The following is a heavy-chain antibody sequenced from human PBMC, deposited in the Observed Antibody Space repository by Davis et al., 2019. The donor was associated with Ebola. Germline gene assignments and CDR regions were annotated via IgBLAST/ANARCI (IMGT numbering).Heavy chain of an antibody. V-gene: IGHV3-11*03. D-gene: IGHD2-2*01. CDR3: AKPAADLYYYGMDV. J-gene: IGHJ6*02. Sequence: GRFTISRDNAKNSVYLQMNSLRAEDTAVYYCAKPAADLYYYGMDVWGQGTTVTVSS.